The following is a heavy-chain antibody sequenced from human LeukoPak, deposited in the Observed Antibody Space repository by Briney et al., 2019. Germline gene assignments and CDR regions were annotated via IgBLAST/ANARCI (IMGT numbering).Heavy chain of an antibody. CDR1: GYSISSGYY. V-gene: IGHV4-38-2*02. CDR2: IYHSGST. J-gene: IGHJ4*02. CDR3: ARVGLWFGEFPFDY. Sequence: PSETLSLTCTVSGYSISSGYYWGWIRQPPGKGLEWIGSIYHSGSTYYNPSLKSRVTISVDTSKNQFSLKLSSVTAADTAVYYCARVGLWFGEFPFDYWGQGTLVTASS. D-gene: IGHD3-10*01.